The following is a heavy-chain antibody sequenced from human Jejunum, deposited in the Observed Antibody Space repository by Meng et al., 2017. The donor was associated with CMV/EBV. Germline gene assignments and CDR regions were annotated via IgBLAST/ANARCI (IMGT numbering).Heavy chain of an antibody. V-gene: IGHV1-8*01. CDR1: GYTFTSYD. D-gene: IGHD6-19*01. CDR3: ATGVADFEY. J-gene: IGHJ4*02. CDR2: MNPNRGTT. Sequence: LVTSGWEVKKPGASVKVSSKASGYTFTSYDINWVRQGAGQGLEWMGWMNPNRGTTGYAQKFQGRVTMTRNISKSTAYMDLSSLRSEDTAVYYCATGVADFEYWGQGTLVTVSS.